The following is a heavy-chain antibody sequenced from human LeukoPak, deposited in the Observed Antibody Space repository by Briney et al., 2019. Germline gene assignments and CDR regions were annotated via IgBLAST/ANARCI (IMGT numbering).Heavy chain of an antibody. V-gene: IGHV3-7*03. CDR3: ARAPGYCSSTSCYYYFDY. CDR2: IKQDGSEK. J-gene: IGHJ4*02. CDR1: GFTLSSYW. D-gene: IGHD2-2*01. Sequence: GVSLRLSCSAAGFTLSSYWMSWVRQAPGKGLEWVASIKQDGSEKYYVDSVKGRFTISRDNATNSLYLQMNSLRAEDTAVYYCARAPGYCSSTSCYYYFDYWGQGTLVTVSS.